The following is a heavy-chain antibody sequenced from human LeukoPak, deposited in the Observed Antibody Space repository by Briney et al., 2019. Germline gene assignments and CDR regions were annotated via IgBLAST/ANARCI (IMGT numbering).Heavy chain of an antibody. D-gene: IGHD3-3*01. J-gene: IGHJ3*02. Sequence: SQTLSLTCTVSGYSISSGYYWGWIRQPPGKGLEWIGGIYHSGSTYYNPSLKSRVTISVDTSKNQFSLKLSSVTAADTAVYYCARDPYDFWSGPSAGDAFDIWGQGTMVTVSS. V-gene: IGHV4-38-2*02. CDR3: ARDPYDFWSGPSAGDAFDI. CDR1: GYSISSGYY. CDR2: IYHSGST.